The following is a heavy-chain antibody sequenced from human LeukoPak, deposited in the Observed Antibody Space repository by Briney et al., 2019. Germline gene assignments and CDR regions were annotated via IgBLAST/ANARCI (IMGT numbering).Heavy chain of an antibody. CDR1: GGSISSSNW. J-gene: IGHJ5*02. CDR3: ARDRGPYDLDLNWFDP. D-gene: IGHD3-3*01. V-gene: IGHV4-4*02. CDR2: IYHSGST. Sequence: SETLSLTCAVSGGSISSSNWWSWVRQPPGQGLEWIGEIYHSGSTNYNPSLKSRVTISVDKSKNQFSLKLSSVTAADTAVYYCARDRGPYDLDLNWFDPWGQGTLVTVSS.